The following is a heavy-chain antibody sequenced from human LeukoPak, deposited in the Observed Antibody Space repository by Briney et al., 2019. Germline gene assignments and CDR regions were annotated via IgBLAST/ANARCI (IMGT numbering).Heavy chain of an antibody. CDR3: AQEGAIGGLFLLGVFDL. D-gene: IGHD6-25*01. Sequence: SETLSLTCTASGYSITSHYWSWIRQPAGKGLEWMGRTYPSGITTSSASLPSRITMAADTSKNQFSLNLRSMTAADTPVYYCAQEGAIGGLFLLGVFDLWGQGAMVTVSS. CDR2: TYPSGIT. J-gene: IGHJ3*01. CDR1: GYSITSHY. V-gene: IGHV4-4*07.